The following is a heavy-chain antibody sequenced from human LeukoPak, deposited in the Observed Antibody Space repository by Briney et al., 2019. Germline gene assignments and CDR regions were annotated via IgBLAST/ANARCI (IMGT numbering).Heavy chain of an antibody. D-gene: IGHD6-6*01. J-gene: IGHJ6*03. Sequence: GGSLRLSCAASGFTVSSNYMSWVRQAPGKGLEWVSVIYSGGSTYYADSVKGRFTISRDNSKNTLYLQMNSLRAEDTAVYYCARGPLTSIAARAYYYYYMDVWGKGTTVTVSS. V-gene: IGHV3-53*01. CDR3: ARGPLTSIAARAYYYYYMDV. CDR2: IYSGGST. CDR1: GFTVSSNY.